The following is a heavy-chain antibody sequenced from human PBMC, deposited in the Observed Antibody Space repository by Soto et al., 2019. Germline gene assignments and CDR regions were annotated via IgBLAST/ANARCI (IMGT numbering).Heavy chain of an antibody. J-gene: IGHJ4*02. Sequence: ASVKVSCKASGYTFTNYDIIWVRQAPGQGLECMGWMNPYNGNTGYAQNFQGRVTMTRNTSINTASMELSSLKSGDTAVYYCARGPGDLGYLDSWGQGALVTVSS. D-gene: IGHD3-10*01. CDR2: MNPYNGNT. V-gene: IGHV1-8*01. CDR1: GYTFTNYD. CDR3: ARGPGDLGYLDS.